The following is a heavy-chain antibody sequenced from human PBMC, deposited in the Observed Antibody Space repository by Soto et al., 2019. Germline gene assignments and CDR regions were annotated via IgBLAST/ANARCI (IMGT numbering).Heavy chain of an antibody. J-gene: IGHJ4*02. CDR3: ARWSQWLVRLDY. CDR2: IYYSGST. CDR1: GGSVSSGSYY. Sequence: PSETLSLTCTVSGGSVSSGSYYWSWIRQPPGKGLEWIGYIYYSGSTNYNPSLKSRVTISVDTSKNQFSLKLSSVTAADTAVYYCARWSQWLVRLDYWGQGTLVTVSS. D-gene: IGHD6-19*01. V-gene: IGHV4-61*01.